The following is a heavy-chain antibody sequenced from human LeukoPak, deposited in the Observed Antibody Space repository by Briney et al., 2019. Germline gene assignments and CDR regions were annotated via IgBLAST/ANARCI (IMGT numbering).Heavy chain of an antibody. Sequence: PGGSLRLSCAASGFTFSSYEMNWVRQAPGKGLEWVSRINRDASSIAYADSVQGRFTISRDNSKNTLYLQMNSLRAEDTAVYYCAKGRGWEASYYYYYMDVWGKGTTVTISS. CDR3: AKGRGWEASYYYYYMDV. CDR2: INRDASSI. V-gene: IGHV3-74*01. CDR1: GFTFSSYE. J-gene: IGHJ6*03. D-gene: IGHD1-26*01.